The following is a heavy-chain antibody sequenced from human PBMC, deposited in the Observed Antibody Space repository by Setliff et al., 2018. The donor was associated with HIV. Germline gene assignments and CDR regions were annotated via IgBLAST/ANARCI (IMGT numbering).Heavy chain of an antibody. J-gene: IGHJ4*02. CDR2: ISSSSRSK. Sequence: PGGSLRLSCEASGFTFSTYSMNWVRQAPGKGLEWVSSISSSSRSKYYADSVKGRFTISRDNAKNTVYLQMYSLRVEDTAVYYCARASRTTSLDSWGQGTLVTVSS. D-gene: IGHD1-1*01. CDR3: ARASRTTSLDS. V-gene: IGHV3-21*01. CDR1: GFTFSTYS.